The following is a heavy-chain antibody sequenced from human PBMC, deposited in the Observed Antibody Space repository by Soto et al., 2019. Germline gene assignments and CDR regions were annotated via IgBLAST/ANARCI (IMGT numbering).Heavy chain of an antibody. CDR1: GFIFSDYA. CDR3: GRRAYCSDGDCYWYFDL. J-gene: IGHJ2*01. V-gene: IGHV3-30*04. Sequence: QVQLVESGGGVVQPGRSLRLSCAASGFIFSDYAIQWVRQAPGKGLEWVAMISYDGGSEFYADSVRGRFTVSRENSKDALYRQMSSLRAEDTGVYYCGRRAYCSDGDCYWYFDLWGRGTLVTVSS. D-gene: IGHD2-15*01. CDR2: ISYDGGSE.